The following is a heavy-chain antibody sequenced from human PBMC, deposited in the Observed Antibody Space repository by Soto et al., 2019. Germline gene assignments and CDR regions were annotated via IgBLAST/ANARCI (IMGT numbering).Heavy chain of an antibody. D-gene: IGHD3-9*01. V-gene: IGHV3-49*03. CDR2: IRSKAYGGTT. J-gene: IGHJ5*02. Sequence: GGSLRLSCTASGFTFGDYAMSWFRQAPGKGLEWVGFIRSKAYGGTTEYAASVKGRFTISRDDSKSIAYLQMNSLKTEDTAVYSCTREASYYDILTGYYKWFDPWGQGT. CDR1: GFTFGDYA. CDR3: TREASYYDILTGYYKWFDP.